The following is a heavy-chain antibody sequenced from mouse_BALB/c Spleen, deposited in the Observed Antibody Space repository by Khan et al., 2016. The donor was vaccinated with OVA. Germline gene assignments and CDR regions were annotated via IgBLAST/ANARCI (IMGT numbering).Heavy chain of an antibody. V-gene: IGHV3-2*02. Sequence: EVELVESGPGLVKPSQSLSLTCTVTGYSITTDYAWNWIRQFPGNKLEWLGFISYSGNTKYNPSLKSRISISRDPSTNQFFLQFKSVTTEDTARYYCARVYGGDFDYWGQGTTLTVSS. J-gene: IGHJ2*01. CDR2: ISYSGNT. CDR3: ARVYGGDFDY. D-gene: IGHD1-1*01. CDR1: GYSITTDYA.